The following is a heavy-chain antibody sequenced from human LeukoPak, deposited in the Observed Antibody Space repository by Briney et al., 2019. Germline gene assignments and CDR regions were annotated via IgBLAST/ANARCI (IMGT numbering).Heavy chain of an antibody. Sequence: GGSLRLSCAASGFTFSSYAMHWVRQAPGKGLEWVAVISYDGSNKYYADSVKGRFTISRDNSKNTLYLQMNSLRAEDTAVYYCARDYYYDSSGYCDYWGQGTLVTVSS. V-gene: IGHV3-30*04. CDR1: GFTFSSYA. J-gene: IGHJ4*02. D-gene: IGHD3-22*01. CDR3: ARDYYYDSSGYCDY. CDR2: ISYDGSNK.